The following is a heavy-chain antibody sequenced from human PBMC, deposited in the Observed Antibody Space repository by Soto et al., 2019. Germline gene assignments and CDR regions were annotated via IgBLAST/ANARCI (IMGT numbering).Heavy chain of an antibody. CDR1: VFTFDDYA. J-gene: IGHJ4*02. CDR2: ISWNSGSI. D-gene: IGHD1-1*01. V-gene: IGHV3-9*01. CDR3: AEASGALHERYYFDY. Sequence: SLRLSCAASVFTFDDYAMHWVRQAPGKGLEWVSGISWNSGSIGYADSVKGRFTISRDNAKNSLYLQMNSLRAEDTALYYCAEASGALHERYYFDYWGQGTMVTVSS.